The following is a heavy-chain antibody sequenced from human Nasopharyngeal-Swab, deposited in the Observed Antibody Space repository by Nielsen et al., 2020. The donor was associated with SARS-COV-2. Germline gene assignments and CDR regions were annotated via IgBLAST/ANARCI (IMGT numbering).Heavy chain of an antibody. CDR2: IYYSGST. D-gene: IGHD3-22*01. J-gene: IGHJ4*02. Sequence: SETLSLTCTVSGGSVSSGSYYWSWILQPPGKGLEWIGYIYYSGSTNYNPSLKSRVTISVDTSKNQFSLKLSSVTAADTAVYYCASSYYYDSSGPEFFDYWGQGTLVTVSS. V-gene: IGHV4-61*01. CDR1: GGSVSSGSYY. CDR3: ASSYYYDSSGPEFFDY.